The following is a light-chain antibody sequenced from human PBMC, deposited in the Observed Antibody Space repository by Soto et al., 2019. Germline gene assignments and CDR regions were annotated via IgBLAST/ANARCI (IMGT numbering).Light chain of an antibody. V-gene: IGKV1-8*01. CDR3: HQYYSYPPA. Sequence: AIRMTQSPSSLSASTGDRVTINCRASQGISSYLAWYQQKPGKPPKLLIYAASTLQSVVPSRFSGSGSGTDLTLTISCLKSEDVATAYCHQYYSYPPAFGQGTKMEMK. CDR2: AAS. CDR1: QGISSY. J-gene: IGKJ1*01.